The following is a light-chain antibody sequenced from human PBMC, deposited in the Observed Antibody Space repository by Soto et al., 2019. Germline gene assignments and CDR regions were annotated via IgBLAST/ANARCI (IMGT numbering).Light chain of an antibody. Sequence: EIVLTQSPGTLSLSPGERATLSCRASQSVSSSYLAWYQQKPGQAPRLLIYGASSRATGIPDRFSGSGSGTDFSLTISRLEPEDFAVYYCQQYGSSPRLGTTWTFGQGTKVDIK. CDR1: QSVSSSY. CDR3: QQYGSSPRLGTTWT. V-gene: IGKV3-20*01. J-gene: IGKJ1*01. CDR2: GAS.